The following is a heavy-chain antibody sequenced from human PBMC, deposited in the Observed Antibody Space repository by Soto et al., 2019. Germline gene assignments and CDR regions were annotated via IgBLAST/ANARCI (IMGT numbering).Heavy chain of an antibody. CDR3: AKDLKDSSGYMGAMMRAFDI. D-gene: IGHD3-22*01. CDR2: ISGSGGST. CDR1: GFTFSSYA. J-gene: IGHJ3*02. Sequence: GGSLRLSCAASGFTFSSYAMSWVRQAPGKGLEWVSAISGSGGSTYYADSVKGRFTISRDNSKNTLYLQMNSLRAEDTAVYYCAKDLKDSSGYMGAMMRAFDIWGQGTMVTVSS. V-gene: IGHV3-23*01.